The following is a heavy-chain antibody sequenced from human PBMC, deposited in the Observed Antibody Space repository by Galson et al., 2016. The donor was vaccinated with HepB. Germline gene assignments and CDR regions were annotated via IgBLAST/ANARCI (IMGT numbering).Heavy chain of an antibody. V-gene: IGHV3-48*02. CDR1: GFTFSSSA. D-gene: IGHD6-19*01. Sequence: LRLSCAASGFTFSSSAMNWVRPAPGKGLAWLSHISGGSSTIYYADSVKGRFTVSRDNAKNSLYLQMNSLRDDDTAVYYCAKPFLSSGLYYFDYWGRGTLVTVSS. J-gene: IGHJ4*02. CDR2: ISGGSSTI. CDR3: AKPFLSSGLYYFDY.